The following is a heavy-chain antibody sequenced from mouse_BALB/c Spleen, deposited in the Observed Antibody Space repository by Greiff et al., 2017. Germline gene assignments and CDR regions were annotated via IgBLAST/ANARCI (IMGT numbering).Heavy chain of an antibody. CDR2: ISSGSSTI. D-gene: IGHD1-1*01. Sequence: DVMLVESGGGLVQPGGSRKLSCAASGFTFSSFGMHWVRQAPEKGLEWVAYISSGSSTIYYADTVKGRFTISRDNPKNTLFLQMTSLRSEDTAMYYCARSWNYGSSYDYAMDYWGQGTSVTVSS. V-gene: IGHV5-17*02. CDR3: ARSWNYGSSYDYAMDY. CDR1: GFTFSSFG. J-gene: IGHJ4*01.